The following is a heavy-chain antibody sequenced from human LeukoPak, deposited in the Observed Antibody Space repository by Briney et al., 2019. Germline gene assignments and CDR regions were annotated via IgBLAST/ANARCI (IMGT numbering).Heavy chain of an antibody. CDR3: ARAGRAAAGQIHAFDI. Sequence: ASVKVSCKASGYTFTGYYIHWVRQAPGQGLEWMGWINPNSGGTNYAQKFQGRVTMTRDTSISTAYMELSRLRSDDTAVYYCARAGRAAAGQIHAFDIWGQGTMVTVSS. J-gene: IGHJ3*02. CDR2: INPNSGGT. D-gene: IGHD6-13*01. V-gene: IGHV1-2*02. CDR1: GYTFTGYY.